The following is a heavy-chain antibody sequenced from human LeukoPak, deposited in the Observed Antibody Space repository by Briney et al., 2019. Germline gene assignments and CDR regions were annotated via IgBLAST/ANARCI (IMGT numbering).Heavy chain of an antibody. D-gene: IGHD1-26*01. Sequence: PGGSLRLAWAAAGFTFSNYNMNWVRQAPGEGLEWVSSISSISSYIYYADSMKGRFTISRDNAKNSLYLQMNSLRAEDTAVYYCARVGATFYRYHYMDVWGKGPTVTVSS. CDR1: GFTFSNYN. CDR3: ARVGATFYRYHYMDV. V-gene: IGHV3-21*01. J-gene: IGHJ6*03. CDR2: ISSISSYI.